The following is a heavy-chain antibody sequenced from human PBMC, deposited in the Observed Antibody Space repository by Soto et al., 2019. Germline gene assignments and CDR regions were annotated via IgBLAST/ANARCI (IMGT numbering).Heavy chain of an antibody. Sequence: QVQLVQSGVEVKNPGASVRVSCKASAYPFTSYGISWVRQAPGQGLEWMGWISVYNGNTNYAREFQGRVTLTTDTSTSTAHMERRSPRPDDTAVYYCARGSLAVLPYYYYGLDVWGQGTTVSVSS. J-gene: IGHJ6*02. V-gene: IGHV1-18*01. CDR1: AYPFTSYG. D-gene: IGHD1-26*01. CDR3: ARGSLAVLPYYYYGLDV. CDR2: ISVYNGNT.